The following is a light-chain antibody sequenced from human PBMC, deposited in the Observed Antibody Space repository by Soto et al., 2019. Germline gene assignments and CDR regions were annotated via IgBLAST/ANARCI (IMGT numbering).Light chain of an antibody. CDR3: HQYGSSPSYP. V-gene: IGKV3-20*01. J-gene: IGKJ2*01. CDR2: GAS. CDR1: QSVSSSSY. Sequence: EIVLTQSPGTLSFYPGERATLSCRASQSVSSSSYLAWYQQKPGQAPRLLIYGASSRDTGIPDRFSGSRSATDFPITISKLEHVDFAVYYCHQYGSSPSYPFGEGTKLEIK.